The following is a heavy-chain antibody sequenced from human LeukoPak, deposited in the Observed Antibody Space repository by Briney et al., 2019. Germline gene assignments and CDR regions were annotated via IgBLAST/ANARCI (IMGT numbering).Heavy chain of an antibody. D-gene: IGHD3-10*01. V-gene: IGHV4-34*01. CDR2: IHHGGST. J-gene: IGHJ4*02. CDR1: GGSFSGYY. Sequence: SETLSPTCAVDGGSFSGYYWSWISQPPGKGLEWNGEIHHGGSTNYNPSLKSRVAISVDTSKNQFSLKLSSVTAADTAVYYCARGRYYYGSGSYYKVSPYIDYWGQGTLVTVSS. CDR3: ARGRYYYGSGSYYKVSPYIDY.